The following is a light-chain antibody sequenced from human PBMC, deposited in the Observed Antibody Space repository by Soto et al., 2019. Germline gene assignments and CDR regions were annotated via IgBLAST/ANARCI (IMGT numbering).Light chain of an antibody. CDR2: GAS. CDR1: QSVSSSY. V-gene: IGKV3-20*01. CDR3: QQYGSSRT. J-gene: IGKJ1*01. Sequence: EIVLTQSPGTLSLSTGERATLSCRASQSVSSSYLAWYQQKPGQAPRLLIYGASSRATGIPDRFSGSGSGTDFTLTISRLEPEDFAVYYCQQYGSSRTFGQGTMVDIK.